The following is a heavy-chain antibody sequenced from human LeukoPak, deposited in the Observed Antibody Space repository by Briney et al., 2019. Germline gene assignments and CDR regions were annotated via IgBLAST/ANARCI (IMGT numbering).Heavy chain of an antibody. CDR2: INPSGGST. D-gene: IGHD2-15*01. J-gene: IGHJ5*02. CDR1: GYTFTSYY. V-gene: IGHV1-46*01. Sequence: ASVTVSCKASGYTFTSYYMHWVRQAPGQGLEWMGIINPSGGSTSYAQKFQGRVTMTRDTSTSTVYMELSSLRSEDTAVYYCARDGSTVVAATVWFDPWGQGTLVTVSS. CDR3: ARDGSTVVAATVWFDP.